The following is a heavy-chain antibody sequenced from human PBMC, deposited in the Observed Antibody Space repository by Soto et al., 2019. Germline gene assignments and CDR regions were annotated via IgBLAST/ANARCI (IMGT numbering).Heavy chain of an antibody. V-gene: IGHV4-31*03. D-gene: IGHD6-19*01. J-gene: IGHJ4*02. Sequence: PSETLSLTCTVSGGSISSGGYYWSWIRQHPGKGLEWIGYIYYSGSTYYNPSLKSRVTISVDTSKNQFSLKLSSVTAADTAVYYCARLPTTADLHIAVAGTDVEDFDYWGQGTLVTVSS. CDR2: IYYSGST. CDR1: GGSISSGGYY. CDR3: ARLPTTADLHIAVAGTDVEDFDY.